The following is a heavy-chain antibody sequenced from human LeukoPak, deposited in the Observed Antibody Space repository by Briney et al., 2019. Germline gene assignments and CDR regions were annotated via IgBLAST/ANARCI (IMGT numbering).Heavy chain of an antibody. J-gene: IGHJ4*02. V-gene: IGHV4-34*01. CDR2: ISHGGNT. CDR3: ASFEPPSILDY. D-gene: IGHD3-9*01. Sequence: PSETLSLTCAVYGGSSSAYYWTWIRQPPGKGLEWIGEISHGGNTNYNPSLKSRVTISVDTSKNQFSLKLSSVTAADTAVYYCASFEPPSILDYWGQGTLVTVSS. CDR1: GGSSSAYY.